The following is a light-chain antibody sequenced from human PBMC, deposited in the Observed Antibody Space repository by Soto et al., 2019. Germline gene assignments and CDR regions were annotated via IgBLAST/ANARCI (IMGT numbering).Light chain of an antibody. J-gene: IGLJ2*01. CDR1: SNDVGGYNY. CDR2: EVT. Sequence: QSALTQPPSASGSPGQSVTISCTGTSNDVGGYNYVSWYQQHPGKAPKLIIYEVTERPSGVPDRFSGSKPGNTASLTVSGLQAEDEADYYCSSYAYTNNLIFGGGTKLTVL. V-gene: IGLV2-8*01. CDR3: SSYAYTNNLI.